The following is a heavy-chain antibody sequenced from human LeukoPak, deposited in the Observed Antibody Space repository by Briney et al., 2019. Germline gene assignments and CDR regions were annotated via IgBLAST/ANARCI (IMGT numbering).Heavy chain of an antibody. Sequence: PGGSLRLSCAASGFTFNSYGMHWVRQAPGKGLEWVAFIGYDGSNKFYADSVKGRFTISRDNSRNTLFLQMSSLRAEDTAVYYCAKTLNLFGYSSSSYPGYWGHGTQVTVSS. CDR2: IGYDGSNK. J-gene: IGHJ4*01. D-gene: IGHD6-6*01. CDR1: GFTFNSYG. CDR3: AKTLNLFGYSSSSYPGY. V-gene: IGHV3-30*02.